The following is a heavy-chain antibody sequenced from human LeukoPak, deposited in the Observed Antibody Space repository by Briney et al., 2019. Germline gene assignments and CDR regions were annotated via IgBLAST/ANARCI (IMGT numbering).Heavy chain of an antibody. CDR1: GGSISSGGYY. D-gene: IGHD6-19*01. CDR3: ARGRSSGWYGSRYFDY. CDR2: IYTSGST. J-gene: IGHJ4*02. Sequence: SETLSLTCTVSGGSISSGGYYWSWIRQPAGTGLEWIGRIYTSGSTNYNPSLKSRVTMSVDTSKNQFSLKLSSVTAADTAVYYCARGRSSGWYGSRYFDYWGQGTLVTVSS. V-gene: IGHV4-61*02.